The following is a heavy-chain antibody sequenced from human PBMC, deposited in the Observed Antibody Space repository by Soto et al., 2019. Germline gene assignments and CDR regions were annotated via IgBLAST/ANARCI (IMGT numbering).Heavy chain of an antibody. Sequence: EAEVVESGGSLVQPGGSLRLSCAASGSTFSNYWMHWVRQVPGRGLVWVSRISHDGSGTSYGGSVRGRFTITRDNAKNTVYLPMNSLRAEDTAVYYCGCVVEYWGHGTPVTVSS. CDR2: ISHDGSGT. CDR3: GCVVEY. J-gene: IGHJ4*01. CDR1: GSTFSNYW. V-gene: IGHV3-74*01.